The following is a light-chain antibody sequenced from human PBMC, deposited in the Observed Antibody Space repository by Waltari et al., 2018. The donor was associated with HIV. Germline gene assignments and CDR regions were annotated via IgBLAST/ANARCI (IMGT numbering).Light chain of an antibody. CDR1: SSDVGGYNY. Sequence: QSALTQPASVSGSPGQSIAISCTGTSSDVGGYNYVSWYQQHPVKVPKLMIFDGSNRPAGVSHRFSGSKSGNTASLTISGLQAEDEADYYCSSYTSSSTYVFGTGTKVTVL. CDR2: DGS. J-gene: IGLJ1*01. CDR3: SSYTSSSTYV. V-gene: IGLV2-14*03.